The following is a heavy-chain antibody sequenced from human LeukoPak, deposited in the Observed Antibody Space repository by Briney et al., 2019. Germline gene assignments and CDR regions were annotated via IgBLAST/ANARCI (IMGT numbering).Heavy chain of an antibody. CDR1: GGSISGGSYY. V-gene: IGHV4-61*02. D-gene: IGHD1-1*01. CDR3: ARFDGMNACDY. CDR2: IYTSGST. J-gene: IGHJ4*02. Sequence: PSQTLSLTCTVSGGSISGGSYYWSWIRQPAGKGLEWIGRIYTSGSTNYNPSLKSRVTISVDTSKNQFSLNLSSVTAADTAVYYCARFDGMNACDYWGQGTLVTVSS.